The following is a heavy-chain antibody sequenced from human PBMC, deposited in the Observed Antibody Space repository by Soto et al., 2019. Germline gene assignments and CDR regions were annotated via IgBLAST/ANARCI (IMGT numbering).Heavy chain of an antibody. V-gene: IGHV1-8*01. D-gene: IGHD1-1*01. Sequence: QVQLMQSGAEVKKPGASVKVSCKASGYTFTSYDINWVRQATGQGLEWMGWMNPNSGNTGYAQKFQGRVTMTRNTSISTAYMELSSLRSDDTAVYYCARDDRIYYYYGMDVWGQGTTVTVSS. CDR1: GYTFTSYD. CDR3: ARDDRIYYYYGMDV. J-gene: IGHJ6*02. CDR2: MNPNSGNT.